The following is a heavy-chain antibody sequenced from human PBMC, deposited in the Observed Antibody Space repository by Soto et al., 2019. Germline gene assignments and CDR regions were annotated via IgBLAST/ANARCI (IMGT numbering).Heavy chain of an antibody. V-gene: IGHV3-48*01. CDR2: ISSSSSTI. J-gene: IGHJ6*03. Sequence: EVQLVETGGGLVQPGGSLRLSCVGSGFTFSSYSMNWVRQAPGKGLEWASYISSSSSTIFYADSVKGRFAISRDNAKNSLYLQMNSLRAEDTAVYYCASAGNKHYYYYMDVWGKGTTVTVSS. CDR1: GFTFSSYS. D-gene: IGHD3-10*01. CDR3: ASAGNKHYYYYMDV.